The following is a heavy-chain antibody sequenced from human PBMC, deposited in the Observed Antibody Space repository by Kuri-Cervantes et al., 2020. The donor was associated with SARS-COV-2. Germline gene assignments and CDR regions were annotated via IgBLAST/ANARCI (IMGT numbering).Heavy chain of an antibody. CDR1: GYXXXGYY. V-gene: IGHV1-2*04. Sequence: ASVKVSXKASGYXXXGYYMXXVRQAPGQGLEWMXXINPNSGGTNYAQKFQGWVTXTRDTSISTVYMXLSRLRSDDTAVYXCARSXPFRRLVVIXLGGAFDIWGQGTMVTVSS. CDR3: ARSXPFRRLVVIXLGGAFDI. J-gene: IGHJ3*02. CDR2: INPNSGGT. D-gene: IGHD3-22*01.